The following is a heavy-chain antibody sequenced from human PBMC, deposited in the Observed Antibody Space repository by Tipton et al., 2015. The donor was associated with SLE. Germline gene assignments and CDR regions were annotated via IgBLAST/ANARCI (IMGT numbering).Heavy chain of an antibody. D-gene: IGHD6-13*01. J-gene: IGHJ5*02. CDR1: GGSIRSHY. CDR3: ARGWYSRNWEWWFDP. CDR2: MYHSGST. Sequence: TLSLTCTVSGGSIRSHYWSSIRQAPWKGLEWIGYMYHSGSTKYNPSPKSRVTISLDTSKNQVSLKLTSVTAADTAVYYCARGWYSRNWEWWFDPWGQGTLVTVSS. V-gene: IGHV4-59*11.